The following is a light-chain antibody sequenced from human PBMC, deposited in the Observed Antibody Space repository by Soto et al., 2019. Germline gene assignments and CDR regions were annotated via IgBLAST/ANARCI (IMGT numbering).Light chain of an antibody. Sequence: EIVLTQSPGTLPLSPGERATLSCRASQSVSSSYLAWYQQKPGQAPTLLIYGASSRATSIPDRFSGSGSGTDFPLTISRLEPEDFAVYYCQQYGSSPPITFGQGTRLEIK. J-gene: IGKJ5*01. V-gene: IGKV3-20*01. CDR2: GAS. CDR3: QQYGSSPPIT. CDR1: QSVSSSY.